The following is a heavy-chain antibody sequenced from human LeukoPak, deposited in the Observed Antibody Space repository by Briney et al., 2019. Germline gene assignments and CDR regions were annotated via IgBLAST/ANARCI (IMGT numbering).Heavy chain of an antibody. V-gene: IGHV3-21*01. J-gene: IGHJ6*03. D-gene: IGHD5-24*01. Sequence: GGSLRLSCAASGITVSQNDMSWVRQAPGRGLEWVSSISSSSSYIYYADSVKGRFTISRDNAKNSLYLQMNSLRAEDTAVYYCARDKGRWLQSFREYYYYYMVVWGKGTTVTVSS. CDR2: ISSSSSYI. CDR1: GITVSQND. CDR3: ARDKGRWLQSFREYYYYYMVV.